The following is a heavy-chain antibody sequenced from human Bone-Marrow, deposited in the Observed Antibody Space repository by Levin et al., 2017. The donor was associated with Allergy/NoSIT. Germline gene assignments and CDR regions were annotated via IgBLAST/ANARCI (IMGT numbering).Heavy chain of an antibody. V-gene: IGHV3-9*01. Sequence: GGSLRLSCAVSGFNVDDYAMHWVRQAPGKGLEWVSGITWNRGKKDYADSVKGRFTISRDNAKNSLYLQMNSLRTEDTAVYYCAKDISRDGSNFDHWGQGPLVTVSS. J-gene: IGHJ4*02. CDR1: GFNVDDYA. D-gene: IGHD5-24*01. CDR2: ITWNRGKK. CDR3: AKDISRDGSNFDH.